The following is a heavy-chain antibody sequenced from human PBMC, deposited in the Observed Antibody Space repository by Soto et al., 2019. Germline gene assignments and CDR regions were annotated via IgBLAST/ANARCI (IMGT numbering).Heavy chain of an antibody. Sequence: GESLKISCKGSGYSFTSYWIGWVRQMPGKGLEWMGIIYPGDSDTRYSPSFQGLVTISADKSITTAYLQWSSLKASDTAMYYCARSGFPCSGGSCYPYYFDYWGQGTLVTVSS. V-gene: IGHV5-51*06. CDR2: IYPGDSDT. D-gene: IGHD2-15*01. CDR1: GYSFTSYW. CDR3: ARSGFPCSGGSCYPYYFDY. J-gene: IGHJ4*02.